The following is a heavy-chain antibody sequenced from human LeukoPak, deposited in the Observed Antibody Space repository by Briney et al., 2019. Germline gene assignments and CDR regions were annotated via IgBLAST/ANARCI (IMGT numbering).Heavy chain of an antibody. CDR1: GFTFSSYG. CDR2: ISGSGGNT. CDR3: AKGELWDSSGYDAFDI. Sequence: GSLRLSCAASGFTFSSYGMHWVRQAPGKGLEWVSAISGSGGNTYYADSVKGRFTISRDSSKNTLYLQMNSLRAEDTAVYYCAKGELWDSSGYDAFDIWGQGTMVTVSS. D-gene: IGHD3-22*01. V-gene: IGHV3-23*01. J-gene: IGHJ3*02.